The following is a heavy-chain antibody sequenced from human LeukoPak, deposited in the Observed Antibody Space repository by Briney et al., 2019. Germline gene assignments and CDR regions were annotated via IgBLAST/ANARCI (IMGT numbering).Heavy chain of an antibody. J-gene: IGHJ4*02. CDR2: INPNSGGT. V-gene: IGHV1-2*02. Sequence: ASVKVSCKASGYTFTGYYMHWVRRAPGQGLEWMGWINPNSGGTNYAQKFQGRVTMTRDTSISTAYMELSRLRSDDTAVYYCARDVGYCSGGSCSTLFDYWGQGTLVTVSS. CDR3: ARDVGYCSGGSCSTLFDY. CDR1: GYTFTGYY. D-gene: IGHD2-15*01.